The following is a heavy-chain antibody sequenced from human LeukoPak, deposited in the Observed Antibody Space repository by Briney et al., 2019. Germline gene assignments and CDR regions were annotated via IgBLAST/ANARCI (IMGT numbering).Heavy chain of an antibody. CDR2: ISYDGSNK. Sequence: GGSLRLSCAASGFTFSSYGMHWVRQAPGKGLEWVAVISYDGSNKYYADSVKGRFTISRDNSKNTLYVQMNSLRAEDTAVYYCAKLSTDYDGSGYYSFYHYYFMDVWGKGTTVTIFS. D-gene: IGHD3-22*01. CDR1: GFTFSSYG. CDR3: AKLSTDYDGSGYYSFYHYYFMDV. J-gene: IGHJ6*03. V-gene: IGHV3-30*18.